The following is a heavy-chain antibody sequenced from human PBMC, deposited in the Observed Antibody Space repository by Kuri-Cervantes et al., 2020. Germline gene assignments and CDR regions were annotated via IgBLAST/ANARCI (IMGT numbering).Heavy chain of an antibody. CDR2: IKPDGSVT. D-gene: IGHD1-14*01. V-gene: IGHV3-7*01. J-gene: IGHJ4*02. CDR1: GFTFSDYW. CDR3: TRDLNSRGKGAY. Sequence: GESPKISCAAYGFTFSDYWMSWVRQAPGKGLEWVANIKPDGSVTFYVDSVKGRFTISRDNAKNSLSLQMNSLRVEDTAVYYCTRDLNSRGKGAYWGQGTLVTVSS.